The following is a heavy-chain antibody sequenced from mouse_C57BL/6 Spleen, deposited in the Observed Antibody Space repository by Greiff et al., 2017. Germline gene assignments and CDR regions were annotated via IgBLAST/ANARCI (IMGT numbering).Heavy chain of an antibody. CDR1: GYTFTSYW. CDR2: IYPGSGST. CDR3: ARCDYYDSSYHAMDY. Sequence: QVQLQQPGAELVQPGASVKMSCKASGYTFTSYWITWVKQRPGQGLEWIGDIYPGSGSTTYNEKFKSKATLTVATSSSTAYMQLSSLTSEDSAVDYCARCDYYDSSYHAMDYWGQGTSVTVSS. V-gene: IGHV1-55*01. J-gene: IGHJ4*01. D-gene: IGHD1-1*01.